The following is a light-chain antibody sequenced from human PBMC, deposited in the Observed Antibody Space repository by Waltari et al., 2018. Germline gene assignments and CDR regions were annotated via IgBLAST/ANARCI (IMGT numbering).Light chain of an antibody. CDR1: SSDVGGFNF. V-gene: IGLV2-14*03. J-gene: IGLJ2*01. Sequence: QSALTQPASVSGSPGPSISISCTGISSDVGGFNFVSSYQQHPGKAPKLMIYDVFNPPSGVSTRFSGSKSDNAASLAISGLQAEDEAVYYCSSYTASPPHVVFGGGTKVTVL. CDR2: DVF. CDR3: SSYTASPPHVV.